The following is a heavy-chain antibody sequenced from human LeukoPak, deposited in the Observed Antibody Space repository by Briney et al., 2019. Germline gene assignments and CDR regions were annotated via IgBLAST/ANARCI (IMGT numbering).Heavy chain of an antibody. CDR2: INHSGST. V-gene: IGHV4-34*01. D-gene: IGHD3-9*01. CDR1: GGSFSGYY. CDR3: AREYFR. J-gene: IGHJ4*02. Sequence: PSGTLSLTCAVYGGSFSGYYWSWIRQPPGKGLEWIGEINHSGSTNYNPSLKSRVTISVDTSKNQFSLKLSSVTAADTAVYYCAREYFRWGQGTLVTVSS.